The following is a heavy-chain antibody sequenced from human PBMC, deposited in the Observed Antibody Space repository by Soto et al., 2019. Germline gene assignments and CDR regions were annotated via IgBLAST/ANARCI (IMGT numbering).Heavy chain of an antibody. CDR2: ISHSGST. D-gene: IGHD4-17*01. J-gene: IGHJ6*02. Sequence: PSETLSLTCTVSGGSLSHYYWTWIRQSSGKGLEWIGYISHSGSTNYNPSLKSRITISVDTSQNQFSLKVRSVTAADTAVYYCARTTVKTLYGMDVWGQATTVTVSS. CDR1: GGSLSHYY. V-gene: IGHV4-59*01. CDR3: ARTTVKTLYGMDV.